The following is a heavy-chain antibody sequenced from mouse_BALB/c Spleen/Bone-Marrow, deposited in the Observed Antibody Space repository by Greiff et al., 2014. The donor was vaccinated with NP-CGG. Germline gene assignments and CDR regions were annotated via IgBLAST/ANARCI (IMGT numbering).Heavy chain of an antibody. CDR1: GYTFTSYT. Sequence: VQRVESAAELARPGASVKMSCKASGYTFTSYTMHWVKQRPGQGLEWIGYINPSSGYTDYNQKFNDKTTLTADKSSSTAYMQLSSLTCEDAAVYYYAGLNYGNPFAYWGQGTLVTVSA. D-gene: IGHD2-1*01. V-gene: IGHV1-4*02. J-gene: IGHJ3*01. CDR2: INPSSGYT. CDR3: AGLNYGNPFAY.